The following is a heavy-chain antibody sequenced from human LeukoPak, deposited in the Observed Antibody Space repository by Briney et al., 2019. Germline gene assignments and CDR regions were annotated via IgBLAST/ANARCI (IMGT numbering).Heavy chain of an antibody. CDR3: ARVLFGTAMEPSRYYYMDV. D-gene: IGHD5-18*01. J-gene: IGHJ6*03. V-gene: IGHV1-69*06. CDR2: IIPIFGTA. Sequence: SVKVSCKASGYTFTSYGISWVRQAPGQGLEWMGGIIPIFGTANYAQKFQGRVTITADKSTSTAYMELSSLRSEDTAVYYCARVLFGTAMEPSRYYYMDVWGKGTTVTVSS. CDR1: GYTFTSYG.